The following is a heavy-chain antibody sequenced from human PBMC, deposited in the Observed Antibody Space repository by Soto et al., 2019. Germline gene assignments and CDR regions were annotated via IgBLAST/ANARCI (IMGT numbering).Heavy chain of an antibody. J-gene: IGHJ4*02. Sequence: PGGSLRLSCAASGFTFSSYSMNWVRQAPGKGLEWVSVISDSDGSTYYVDSVKGRFTISRDNSKSMLYLQMNRLRGDDTAIYFCAKAISDYYAPTEYWGQGTQVTVSS. CDR3: AKAISDYYAPTEY. D-gene: IGHD3-22*01. CDR2: ISDSDGST. V-gene: IGHV3-23*01. CDR1: GFTFSSYS.